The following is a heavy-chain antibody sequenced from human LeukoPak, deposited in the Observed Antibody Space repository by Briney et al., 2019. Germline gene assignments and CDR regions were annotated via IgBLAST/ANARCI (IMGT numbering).Heavy chain of an antibody. CDR1: GFTFSSYA. Sequence: PGGSLRLSCAASGFTFSSYAMSWVRQAPGKGLEWVSGISGSGGSTSYADSVKGRFTISRDNSNNTLHLQMNSLRAEDTAVYYCAKRVGLYVFDDWGQGTLVTVSS. D-gene: IGHD3-10*01. CDR2: ISGSGGST. V-gene: IGHV3-23*01. J-gene: IGHJ4*02. CDR3: AKRVGLYVFDD.